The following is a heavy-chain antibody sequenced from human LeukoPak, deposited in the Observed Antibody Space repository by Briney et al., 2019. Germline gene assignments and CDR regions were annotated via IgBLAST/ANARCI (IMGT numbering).Heavy chain of an antibody. CDR1: GFTFSSYT. J-gene: IGHJ4*02. Sequence: GGSLRLSCAASGFTFSSYTMNWVRQAPGKGLEWVSSISGSSSYMFYADSVKGRFTISRDNTRNSLYLQMNSLGAEDTAVYYCARVRELYRDYWGQGTLVTVSS. V-gene: IGHV3-21*01. CDR3: ARVRELYRDY. CDR2: ISGSSSYM. D-gene: IGHD1-26*01.